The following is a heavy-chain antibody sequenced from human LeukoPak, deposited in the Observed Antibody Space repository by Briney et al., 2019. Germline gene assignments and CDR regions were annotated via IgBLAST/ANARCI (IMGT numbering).Heavy chain of an antibody. CDR2: IYPGDSDT. D-gene: IGHD3-16*01. V-gene: IGHV5-51*01. CDR3: ARAPIWGGMVTYYYMDV. J-gene: IGHJ6*03. CDR1: GYSFTSYW. Sequence: GESLKISCKGSGYSFTSYWIGWVRQTPGKGLEWMVIIYPGDSDTRYSPSFQGQVTISADKSISTAYLQWSSLKASDTAMYYCARAPIWGGMVTYYYMDVWGKGTTVTISS.